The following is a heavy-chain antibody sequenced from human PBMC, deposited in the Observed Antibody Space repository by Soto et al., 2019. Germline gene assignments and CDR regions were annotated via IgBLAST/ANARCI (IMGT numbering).Heavy chain of an antibody. CDR2: IWNAGNNK. D-gene: IGHD4-4*01. Sequence: LRLSCSASGFTFSSHAMNWVRQAPGKGLEWVALIWNAGNNKYYTDAGSVKGRFTISRDNSRNTLYLEMNSVRADDTAVYYCARGPDYSNFGYFDYWGQGTLVTVSS. CDR1: GFTFSSHA. V-gene: IGHV3-33*01. CDR3: ARGPDYSNFGYFDY. J-gene: IGHJ4*02.